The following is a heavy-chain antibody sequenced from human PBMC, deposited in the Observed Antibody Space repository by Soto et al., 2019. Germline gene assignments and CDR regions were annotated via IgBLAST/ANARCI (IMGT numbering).Heavy chain of an antibody. CDR3: ARFPRDCNKTSCYYADH. J-gene: IGHJ4*02. CDR2: MYPGDSDT. Sequence: GESLKISCRGSGYDFNTNWFGWVRQLPGRGLEWVGIMYPGDSDTRYNPSLQGHVTLSADVTVSTAFLQWRSLKTSDTGIYFCARFPRDCNKTSCYYADHWGQGTQVTVSS. V-gene: IGHV5-51*01. CDR1: GYDFNTNW. D-gene: IGHD2-2*01.